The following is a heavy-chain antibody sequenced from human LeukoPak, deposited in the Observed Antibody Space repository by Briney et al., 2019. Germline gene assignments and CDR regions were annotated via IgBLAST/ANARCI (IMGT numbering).Heavy chain of an antibody. Sequence: GASVKVSCKASGYTFTGYYMHWVRQAPGQGLEWMGRINPNSGGTNYAQKFQGRVTMTRDTSISTAYMELSRLRSDDTAVYYCARGRYSSGWYRGANWFDPRGQGTLVTVSS. D-gene: IGHD6-19*01. CDR1: GYTFTGYY. V-gene: IGHV1-2*06. CDR2: INPNSGGT. J-gene: IGHJ5*02. CDR3: ARGRYSSGWYRGANWFDP.